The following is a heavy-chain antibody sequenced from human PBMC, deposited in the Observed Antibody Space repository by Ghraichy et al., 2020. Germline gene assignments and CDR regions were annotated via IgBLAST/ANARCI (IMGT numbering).Heavy chain of an antibody. V-gene: IGHV3-23*01. J-gene: IGHJ4*02. D-gene: IGHD6-19*01. CDR2: ISGSGGST. CDR1: GFTFSSYA. CDR3: AKERIKGGVGGWFTEFDY. Sequence: GGSLRLSCAASGFTFSSYAMSWVRQAPGKGLEWVSAISGSGGSTYYADSVKGRFTISRDNSKNTLYLQMNSLRAEDTAVYYCAKERIKGGVGGWFTEFDYWGQGTLVTVSS.